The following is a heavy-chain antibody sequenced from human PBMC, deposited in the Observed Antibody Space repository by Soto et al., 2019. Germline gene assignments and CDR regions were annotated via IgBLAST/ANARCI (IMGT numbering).Heavy chain of an antibody. V-gene: IGHV3-11*04. D-gene: IGHD3-22*01. CDR2: ISSSSSTI. Sequence: GGSLRLSCAASGFTFSDYYMSWIRQAPGKGLEWVSYISSSSSTIYYADSVKGRFTISRDNAKNSLYLQMNSLRDEDTAVYYCAGGDPFTMTAGAEYFQHWGQGTLVTVSS. CDR3: AGGDPFTMTAGAEYFQH. CDR1: GFTFSDYY. J-gene: IGHJ1*01.